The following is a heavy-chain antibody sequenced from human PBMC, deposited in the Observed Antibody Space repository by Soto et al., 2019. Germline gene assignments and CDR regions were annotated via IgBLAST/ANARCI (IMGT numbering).Heavy chain of an antibody. CDR1: GYTFTSYG. CDR2: ISAHNGNT. V-gene: IGHV1-18*01. J-gene: IGHJ4*02. CDR3: ARGRYGDY. D-gene: IGHD1-1*01. Sequence: QVHLVQSGAEVKKPGASVKVSCKASGYTFTSYGITWVRQAPGQGLEWMGWISAHNGNTDYAQKLQGRVIVTRDTSTSTAYRELRSLISEATAVYYCARGRYGDYWGQGALVTVSS.